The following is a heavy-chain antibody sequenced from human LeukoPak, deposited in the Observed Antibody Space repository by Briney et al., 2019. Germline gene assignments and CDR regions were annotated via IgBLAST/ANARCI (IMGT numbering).Heavy chain of an antibody. CDR1: GFTFSSYW. CDR3: AREQKACSNYPNYDY. D-gene: IGHD4-11*01. V-gene: IGHV3-30*03. CDR2: ISFDGSNK. Sequence: GGSLRLSCAASGFTFSSYWVTWVRQAPGKGLEWVALISFDGSNKYYADSVKGRFTISRDNSKNTLYLQMNSLRAEDTAIYYCAREQKACSNYPNYDYWGQGTLVTVSS. J-gene: IGHJ4*02.